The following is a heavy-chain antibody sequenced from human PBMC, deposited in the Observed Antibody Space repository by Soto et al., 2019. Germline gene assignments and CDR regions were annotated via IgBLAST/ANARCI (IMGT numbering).Heavy chain of an antibody. Sequence: SETLSLTCTVSGGSVSSGSYYWSWIRQPPGKGLEWIGYIYYSGSTNYNPSLKSRVTISVDTSKNQFSLKLSSVTAADTAVYYCSRERRAMIDYWGQGTLVTVSS. J-gene: IGHJ4*02. D-gene: IGHD1-1*01. V-gene: IGHV4-61*01. CDR3: SRERRAMIDY. CDR2: IYYSGST. CDR1: GGSVSSGSYY.